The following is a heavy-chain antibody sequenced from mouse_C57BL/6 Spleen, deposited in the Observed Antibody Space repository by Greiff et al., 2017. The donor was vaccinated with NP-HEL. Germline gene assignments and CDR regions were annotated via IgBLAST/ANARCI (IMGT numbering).Heavy chain of an antibody. V-gene: IGHV1-50*01. CDR3: ARCYGNFYWYFDV. J-gene: IGHJ1*03. CDR2: IDPSDSYT. Sequence: QVQLQQPRAELVKPGASVKLSCKASGYTFTSYWMQWVKQRPGQGLEWIGEIDPSDSYTNYNQKFKGKATLTVDTSSSTAYMQLSSLTSEDSAVYYCARCYGNFYWYFDVWGTGATVTVAS. CDR1: GYTFTSYW. D-gene: IGHD2-1*01.